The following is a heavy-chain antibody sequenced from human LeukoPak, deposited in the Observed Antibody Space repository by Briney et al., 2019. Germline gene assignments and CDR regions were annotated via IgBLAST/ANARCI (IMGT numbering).Heavy chain of an antibody. D-gene: IGHD4-23*01. CDR1: GGSISSYY. Sequence: TSETLSLTCTVSGGSISSYYWSWIRQPPAKGLEWIGYIYYSGSTNYNPSLKSRVTISVDTSKNQFSLKLSSVTAADTAVYYCARVQAYGGKGYFDYWGQGTLVTVSS. CDR2: IYYSGST. CDR3: ARVQAYGGKGYFDY. J-gene: IGHJ4*02. V-gene: IGHV4-59*01.